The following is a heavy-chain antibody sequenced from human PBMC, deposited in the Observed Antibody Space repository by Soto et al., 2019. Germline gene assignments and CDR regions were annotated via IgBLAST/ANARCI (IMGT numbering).Heavy chain of an antibody. CDR1: GFTFSSYV. J-gene: IGHJ6*03. CDR2: ISGSGSMTYYT. D-gene: IGHD3-3*01. Sequence: GGSLRLSCAASGFTFSSYVMTWVRQAPGKGLEWVSSISGSGSMTYYTNYADSAKGRFTISRDNSKNTLYLQMSSLRAEDTAVYYCARGYDPSYPYYYYMDVWGKGTTVTVSS. CDR3: ARGYDPSYPYYYYMDV. V-gene: IGHV3-23*01.